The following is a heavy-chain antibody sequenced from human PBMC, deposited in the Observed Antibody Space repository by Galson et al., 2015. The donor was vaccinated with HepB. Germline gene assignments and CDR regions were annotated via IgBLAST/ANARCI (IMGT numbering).Heavy chain of an antibody. D-gene: IGHD3-16*01. CDR1: GFIFSTYW. V-gene: IGHV3-7*03. J-gene: IGHJ4*02. CDR2: IKPDGSEG. CDR3: GREGRRLGAFDF. Sequence: SLRLSCAASGFIFSTYWMTWVRQAPGKGLEWVANIKPDGSEGYYVDSVKGRFTISRDNAKNSLFLQMNSLRDEDTAVYYCGREGRRLGAFDFWGQGALVTVSS.